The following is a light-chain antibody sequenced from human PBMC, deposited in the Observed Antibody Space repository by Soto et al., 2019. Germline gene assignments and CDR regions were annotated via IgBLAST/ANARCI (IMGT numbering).Light chain of an antibody. J-gene: IGKJ4*01. Sequence: EVVMTQSPATLSVSPGERATLSCRASQFVSTNLAWYQQKPGQAPRLLIYSASTRATGIPDRFSGSGSGTEFTLTISSRQSEDFGVYYCQQFNNWPPLTFGGGTKVEIK. V-gene: IGKV3-15*01. CDR3: QQFNNWPPLT. CDR1: QFVSTN. CDR2: SAS.